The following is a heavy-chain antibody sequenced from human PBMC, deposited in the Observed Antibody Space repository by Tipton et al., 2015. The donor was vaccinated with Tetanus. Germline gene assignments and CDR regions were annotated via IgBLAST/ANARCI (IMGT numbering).Heavy chain of an antibody. CDR2: IYQSGST. CDR1: GGSINSPDYS. CDR3: ARDRGQQFVSDWFDP. V-gene: IGHV4-30-2*01. Sequence: TLSLTCTVSGGSINSPDYSWGWIRQPPGKGLEWIGYIYQSGSTPYNPSPATRVTITADKSKNQFSLNLRSVTAADTAVYYCARDRGQQFVSDWFDPWGQGTLVTVSS. J-gene: IGHJ5*02. D-gene: IGHD6-6*01.